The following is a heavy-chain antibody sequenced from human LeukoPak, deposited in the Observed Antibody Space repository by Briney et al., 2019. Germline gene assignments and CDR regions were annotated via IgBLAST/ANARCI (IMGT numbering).Heavy chain of an antibody. CDR1: GFTFSSYE. V-gene: IGHV3-48*03. D-gene: IGHD3-9*01. J-gene: IGHJ4*02. Sequence: GGSLRLSCAASGFTFSSYEMNWARQAPGKGLEWVSYISSSGSTIYYADSVKGRFTISRDNAKNSLYLQMNSLRAEDTAVYYCARKNYDILTGYYDYWGQGTLVTVSS. CDR2: ISSSGSTI. CDR3: ARKNYDILTGYYDY.